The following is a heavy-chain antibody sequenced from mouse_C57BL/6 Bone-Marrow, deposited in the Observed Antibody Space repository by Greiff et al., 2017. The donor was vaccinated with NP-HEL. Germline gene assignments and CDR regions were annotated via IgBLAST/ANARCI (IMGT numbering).Heavy chain of an antibody. Sequence: QVTLKVSGPGILQPSQTLSLTCSFSGFSLSTFGMGVGWIRQPSGKGLEWLAHIWWDDDKYYHPALKSRLTISKDTSKHPVFLKIANVDTADTATYYCARIERAGFYYYGSGYFDVWGTGTTVTVSS. J-gene: IGHJ1*03. D-gene: IGHD1-1*01. V-gene: IGHV8-8*01. CDR1: GFSLSTFGMG. CDR2: IWWDDDK. CDR3: ARIERAGFYYYGSGYFDV.